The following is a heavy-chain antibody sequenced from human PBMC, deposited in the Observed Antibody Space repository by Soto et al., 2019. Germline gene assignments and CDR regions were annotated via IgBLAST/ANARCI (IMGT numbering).Heavy chain of an antibody. CDR2: INHSGST. Sequence: SETLSLTCAVYGGSFSGYYWSWIRQPPGKGLEWIGEINHSGSTNYNPSLKSRVTISVDTSKNQFSLKLSSVTAADTAVYYCARGDIVATSWFDPWGQGTLVTVSS. D-gene: IGHD5-12*01. J-gene: IGHJ5*02. CDR3: ARGDIVATSWFDP. V-gene: IGHV4-34*01. CDR1: GGSFSGYY.